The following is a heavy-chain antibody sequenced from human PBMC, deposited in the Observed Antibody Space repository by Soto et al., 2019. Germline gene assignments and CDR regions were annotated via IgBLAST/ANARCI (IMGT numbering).Heavy chain of an antibody. CDR2: LTGGGGTT. V-gene: IGHV3-23*01. J-gene: IGHJ3*02. D-gene: IGHD1-26*01. CDR3: AKDDEAGRPGHAFDI. Sequence: PGGSLRLSCEASGFTFSYYAMNWVRQAPGKGLEWVSSLTGGGGTTYYADSVKGRFTISRDNSKDTLYLQLNSLRVEDTAIYFCAKDDEAGRPGHAFDIWGQGTLVTVSS. CDR1: GFTFSYYA.